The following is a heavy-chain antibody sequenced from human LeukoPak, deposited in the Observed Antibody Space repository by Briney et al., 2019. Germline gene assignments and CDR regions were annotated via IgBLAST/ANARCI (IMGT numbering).Heavy chain of an antibody. CDR3: ARHLTGDRSLDY. D-gene: IGHD7-27*01. V-gene: IGHV5-10-1*01. J-gene: IGHJ4*02. CDR1: GYSFTSYW. Sequence: GESLKISCKGSGYSFTSYWISWVRQMPGKGLEWMGRIDPSDSYTNYSPSFQGHVTISADTSISTAYLQCLRPKATATAMYYCARHLTGDRSLDYWGQGTLVTVSS. CDR2: IDPSDSYT.